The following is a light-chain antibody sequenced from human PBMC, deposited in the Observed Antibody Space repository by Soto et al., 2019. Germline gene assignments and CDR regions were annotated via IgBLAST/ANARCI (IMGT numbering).Light chain of an antibody. CDR2: SSS. Sequence: DIEMIQSPSSLPASVGDRVTITCRASQNINTSLYWYQQTPGRAPKLLIYSSSALTSGVSSRFTGCGSGTDFSLTISSLQPDDFAFYYCQQTSSLPITFGGGTKV. CDR1: QNINTS. V-gene: IGKV1-39*01. J-gene: IGKJ4*01. CDR3: QQTSSLPIT.